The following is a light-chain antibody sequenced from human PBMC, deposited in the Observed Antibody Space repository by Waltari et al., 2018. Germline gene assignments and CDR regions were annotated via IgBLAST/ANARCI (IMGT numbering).Light chain of an antibody. CDR1: QGISNH. V-gene: IGKV1-9*01. CDR3: QQLNDVPIT. CDR2: AAS. J-gene: IGKJ5*01. Sequence: IQLTQSPSSLSASVGARVTLTCRASQGISNHLAWYQQKPGNAPKVLIYAASTLQSGVPSRFSGSGSGTDFTLTIGSLQPEDFATYFCQQLNDVPITFGQGTRLEIK.